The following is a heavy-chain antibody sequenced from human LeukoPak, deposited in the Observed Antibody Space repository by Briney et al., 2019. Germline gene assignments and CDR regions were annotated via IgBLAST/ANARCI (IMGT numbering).Heavy chain of an antibody. V-gene: IGHV3-48*02. CDR3: VRGDQEASEPAFDY. D-gene: IGHD1-14*01. Sequence: PGGSLRLSCAASGFTFSSYSMSWVRQAPGKGLEWVSYISSGGSTIYYADSVRGRFTISRDTAKNSLYLEMNSLRDEDTAMYYCVRGDQEASEPAFDYWGQGTLVTVSS. CDR1: GFTFSSYS. J-gene: IGHJ4*02. CDR2: ISSGGSTI.